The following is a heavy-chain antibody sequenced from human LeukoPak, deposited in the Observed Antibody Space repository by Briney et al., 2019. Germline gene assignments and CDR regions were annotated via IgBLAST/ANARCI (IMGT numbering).Heavy chain of an antibody. CDR3: AKSIGAVGDY. Sequence: PGGSLRLSCAASGFTFSSYAMSWVRQAPGKGLEWVSAISGSGGSTYYADSVKGRFTISRDNSKNTLYLQMNSLRPEDTAVYFCAKSIGAVGDYWGQGTLVTVSS. CDR1: GFTFSSYA. V-gene: IGHV3-23*01. D-gene: IGHD6-6*01. CDR2: ISGSGGST. J-gene: IGHJ4*02.